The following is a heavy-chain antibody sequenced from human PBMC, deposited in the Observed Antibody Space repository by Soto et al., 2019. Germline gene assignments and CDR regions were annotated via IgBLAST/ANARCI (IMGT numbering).Heavy chain of an antibody. CDR2: ISSSSSYI. V-gene: IGHV3-21*01. Sequence: GGSLRLYCAASGFTFSSYSMNWVRQAPGKGLEWVSSISSSSSYIYYADSVKGRFTISRDNAKNSLYLQMNSLRAEDAAVYYCASEGLIVVTMFAFDIWGQGTMVTVSS. D-gene: IGHD5-12*01. CDR1: GFTFSSYS. J-gene: IGHJ3*02. CDR3: ASEGLIVVTMFAFDI.